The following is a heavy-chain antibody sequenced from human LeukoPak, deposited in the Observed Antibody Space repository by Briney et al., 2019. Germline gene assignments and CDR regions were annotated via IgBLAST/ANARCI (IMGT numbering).Heavy chain of an antibody. CDR3: AKHIYGVVSIQQ. J-gene: IGHJ1*01. D-gene: IGHD3-3*01. V-gene: IGHV3-15*01. CDR1: GFTFRDSW. Sequence: GGSLRLSCAASGFTFRDSWMTWVRQAPGKGLEWVGRIRSKTDGGTTDYAVSVQGRFTISRDDSKNTLYLQMSSLKTEDTAVYYCAKHIYGVVSIQQWGQGTLVTVSS. CDR2: IRSKTDGGTT.